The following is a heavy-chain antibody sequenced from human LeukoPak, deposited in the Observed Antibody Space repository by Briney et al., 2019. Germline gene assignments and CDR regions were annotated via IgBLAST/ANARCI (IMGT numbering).Heavy chain of an antibody. J-gene: IGHJ6*03. CDR3: AKDGHHTISSPYYYYMDV. D-gene: IGHD3-9*01. CDR2: IRYDGSNK. CDR1: GFTFSSYG. Sequence: AGGSLRLSCAASGFTFSSYGMHWVRQAPGKGLEWVAFIRYDGSNKYYADSVKGRFTISRDNSKNTLYLQMNSLRAEDTAVYYCAKDGHHTISSPYYYYMDVWGKGTTVTISS. V-gene: IGHV3-30*02.